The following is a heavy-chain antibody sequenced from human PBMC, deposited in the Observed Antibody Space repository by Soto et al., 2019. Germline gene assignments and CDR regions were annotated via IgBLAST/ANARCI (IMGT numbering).Heavy chain of an antibody. D-gene: IGHD3-10*01. V-gene: IGHV3-23*01. CDR2: ISGSGGST. J-gene: IGHJ4*02. CDR1: GFTFSSYA. CDR3: AKDFVLLWFGSTKPGVFDY. Sequence: EVQLLESGGGLVQPGGSLRLSCAASGFTFSSYAMSWVRQAPGKGLEWVSAISGSGGSTYYADSVKGRFTISRDNSKNTLYLQMNRLRAEDTAVYLCAKDFVLLWFGSTKPGVFDYWCQGTLVTVSS.